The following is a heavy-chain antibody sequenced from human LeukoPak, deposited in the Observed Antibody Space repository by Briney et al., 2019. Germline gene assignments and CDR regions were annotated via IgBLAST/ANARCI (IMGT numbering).Heavy chain of an antibody. CDR3: ARDNNRPGPITQEYDSSGYHDY. Sequence: GASVKVSCKASGGTFSSYAISWERQAPGQGLEWMGIINPSGGSTSYAQKFQGRVTMTRDTSTSTVYMELSSLRSEDTAVYYCARDNNRPGPITQEYDSSGYHDYWGQGTLVTVSS. CDR1: GGTFSSYA. D-gene: IGHD3-22*01. CDR2: INPSGGST. V-gene: IGHV1-46*01. J-gene: IGHJ4*02.